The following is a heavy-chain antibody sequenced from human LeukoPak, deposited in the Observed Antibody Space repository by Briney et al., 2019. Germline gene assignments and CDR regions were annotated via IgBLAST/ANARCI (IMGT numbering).Heavy chain of an antibody. V-gene: IGHV3-21*01. Sequence: PGGSLRLSCAASGFTFSSYSMNWVRQAPGKGLEWVSSISSSSSYIYYADSVRGRFTISRDNAKNSLYLQMNSLRAEDTAVYYCARDQAVAGDFDYWGQGTLVTVSS. CDR2: ISSSSSYI. J-gene: IGHJ4*02. CDR3: ARDQAVAGDFDY. D-gene: IGHD6-19*01. CDR1: GFTFSSYS.